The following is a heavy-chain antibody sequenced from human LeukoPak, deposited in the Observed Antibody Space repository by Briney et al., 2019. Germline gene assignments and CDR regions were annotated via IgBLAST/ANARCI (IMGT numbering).Heavy chain of an antibody. Sequence: GGSLRLSCAASGFTFSSYGMHWVRQAPGKGLEWVAFIRYDGSNKHYADSVKGRFTISRDNSKNTLYLQMNSLRAEDTAVYYCAKEPPGYYYDSSGYGLGIFDYWGQGTLVTVSS. V-gene: IGHV3-30*02. D-gene: IGHD3-22*01. J-gene: IGHJ4*02. CDR2: IRYDGSNK. CDR3: AKEPPGYYYDSSGYGLGIFDY. CDR1: GFTFSSYG.